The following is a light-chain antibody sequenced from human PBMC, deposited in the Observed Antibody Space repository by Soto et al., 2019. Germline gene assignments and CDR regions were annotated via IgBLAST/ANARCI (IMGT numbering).Light chain of an antibody. Sequence: EIVMTQSPATLFVSPGDRAILSCRAGQGVTTNFAWYQQKSGQSPRLLIYDVSHRATGVPARFSGTGSETDFTLTISGLQSEDSAVYFCQQYNNWHFSFGQGTRLEVK. CDR2: DVS. CDR1: QGVTTN. CDR3: QQYNNWHFS. J-gene: IGKJ5*01. V-gene: IGKV3-15*01.